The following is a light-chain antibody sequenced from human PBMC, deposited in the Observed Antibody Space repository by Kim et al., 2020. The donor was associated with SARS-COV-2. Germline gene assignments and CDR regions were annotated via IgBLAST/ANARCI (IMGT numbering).Light chain of an antibody. CDR1: QSVSSY. CDR3: QRRSIWPLT. J-gene: IGKJ4*01. V-gene: IGKV3-11*01. Sequence: LSPGERATLSCRASQSVSSYLAWYQQKPGQAPRLLIYDASKRATGIPARFSGSGSGTDFTLTISSLEPEDFAVYYCQRRSIWPLTFGGGTKVDIK. CDR2: DAS.